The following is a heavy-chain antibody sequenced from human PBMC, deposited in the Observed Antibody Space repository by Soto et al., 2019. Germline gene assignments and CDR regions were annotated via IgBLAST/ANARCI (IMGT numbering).Heavy chain of an antibody. Sequence: EVQLVESGGGLVQPGRSLRLSCAASGFTFDDYAMHWVRQAPGKGLEWVSGISWNSGSIGYADSVKRRFTISRDNAKNSLYLQMNSLRAEDTALYYCAKAPSYSNYESYMDVWGKGTTVTVSS. J-gene: IGHJ6*03. CDR2: ISWNSGSI. V-gene: IGHV3-9*01. D-gene: IGHD4-4*01. CDR1: GFTFDDYA. CDR3: AKAPSYSNYESYMDV.